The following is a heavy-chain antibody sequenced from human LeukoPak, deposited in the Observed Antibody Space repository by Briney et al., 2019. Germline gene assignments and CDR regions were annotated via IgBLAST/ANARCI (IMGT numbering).Heavy chain of an antibody. J-gene: IGHJ4*02. Sequence: SETLSLTCTVSGGSISSSSYYWGWIRQPPGKGLEWIGSIYYSGSTYYNPSLKSRVTISVDTSKNQFSLKLSSVTAADTAVYYCAQIQRLGKVVDYWGQGTLVTVSS. D-gene: IGHD1-14*01. CDR3: AQIQRLGKVVDY. CDR1: GGSISSSSYY. CDR2: IYYSGST. V-gene: IGHV4-39*07.